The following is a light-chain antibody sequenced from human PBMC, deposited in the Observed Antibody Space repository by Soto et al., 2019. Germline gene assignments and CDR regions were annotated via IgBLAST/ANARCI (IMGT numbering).Light chain of an antibody. CDR3: QQGFT. CDR2: GAS. J-gene: IGKJ3*01. V-gene: IGKV3-20*01. Sequence: EIVLTQSPGTLSLSPGERATLSCRASQSVSSSYLAWYQQKPGQAPRLLIYGASSRATGIPDRFSGSGSGTDFTLTIGRLEPEDFAVYYCQQGFTFGPGTKVDIK. CDR1: QSVSSSY.